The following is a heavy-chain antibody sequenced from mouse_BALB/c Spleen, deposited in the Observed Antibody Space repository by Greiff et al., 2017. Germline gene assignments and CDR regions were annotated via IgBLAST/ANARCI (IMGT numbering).Heavy chain of an antibody. D-gene: IGHD2-4*01. CDR1: GYTFTDYA. CDR3: ARMITTWFAY. V-gene: IGHV1S137*01. J-gene: IGHJ3*01. CDR2: ISTYYGDA. Sequence: QVQLKESGAELVRPGVSVKISCKGSGYTFTDYAMHWVKQSHAKSLEWIGVISTYYGDASYNQKFKGKATMTVDKSSSTAYMELARLTSEDSAIYYCARMITTWFAYWGQGTLVTVSA.